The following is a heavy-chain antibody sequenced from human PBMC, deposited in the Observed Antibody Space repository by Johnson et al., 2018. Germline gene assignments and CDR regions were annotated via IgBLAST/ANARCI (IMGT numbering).Heavy chain of an antibody. CDR1: GFTFSNYA. CDR3: TTEATMIASDDAFDI. J-gene: IGHJ3*02. D-gene: IGHD3-22*01. Sequence: VQLQESGGGLVQPGGSLRLSCAASGFTFSNYAMSWVRQAPGKGLEWVSVIIGSGGRTYYADSVKGRFTISRDNSKNTLYLQMNSLKTEDTAVYYCTTEATMIASDDAFDIWGQGTMVTVSS. CDR2: IIGSGGRT. V-gene: IGHV3-23*01.